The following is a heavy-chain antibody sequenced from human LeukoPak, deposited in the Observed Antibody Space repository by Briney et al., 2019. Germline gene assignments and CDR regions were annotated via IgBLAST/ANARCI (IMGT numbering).Heavy chain of an antibody. CDR2: ISYDGSYT. CDR1: GLSFNTYA. CDR3: ARALDV. Sequence: GGSLRLSCVDSGLSFNTYAMHWVRQAPGKGLEWVAAISYDGSYTYYRDSVGGRFTISRDNSKNTMYLQMNSLRAEDTAMYYCARALDVWGKGTTVTVSS. J-gene: IGHJ6*04. V-gene: IGHV3-30*04.